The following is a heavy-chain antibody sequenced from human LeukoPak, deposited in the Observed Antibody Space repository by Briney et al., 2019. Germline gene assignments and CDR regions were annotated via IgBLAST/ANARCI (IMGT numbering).Heavy chain of an antibody. D-gene: IGHD6-13*01. J-gene: IGHJ4*02. Sequence: ASVKVSCKASGYTFTSYDINWVRQAPGQGLEWMGWINPNTGGTNYAQKFQGRVTMTRDTSSSTAYMELTRLTSDDTAVYYCARGGVPGQQLDHWGPGTLVTVSS. CDR1: GYTFTSYD. CDR2: INPNTGGT. V-gene: IGHV1-2*02. CDR3: ARGGVPGQQLDH.